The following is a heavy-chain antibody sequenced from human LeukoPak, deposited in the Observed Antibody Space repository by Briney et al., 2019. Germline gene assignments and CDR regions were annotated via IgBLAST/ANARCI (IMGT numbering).Heavy chain of an antibody. CDR3: ASGGTIFTFFDY. D-gene: IGHD5-24*01. V-gene: IGHV4-61*02. CDR1: GGSYSIDDYY. CDR2: VYASGNT. J-gene: IGHJ4*02. Sequence: PSQTLSLTFTVTGGSYSIDDYYWSWIRQPAGKGLESIGRVYASGNTLYHPSFKCRVAISIDRSKNQFSLKLTSVTAADTALYYCASGGTIFTFFDYWGQGILVTVSS.